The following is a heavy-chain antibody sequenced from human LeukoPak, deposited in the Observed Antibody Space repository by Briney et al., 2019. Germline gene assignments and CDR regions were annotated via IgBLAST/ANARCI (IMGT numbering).Heavy chain of an antibody. Sequence: GGSLRLSCAASGFTFSSYAMSLVRQAPGEGLEWVSAISGSGGSTYYADSVKGRFTISRDNSKNTLYLQMNSLRAEDTAVYYCAKDGVYSNYGYWGQGTLVTVSS. V-gene: IGHV3-23*01. J-gene: IGHJ4*02. D-gene: IGHD4-11*01. CDR3: AKDGVYSNYGY. CDR2: ISGSGGST. CDR1: GFTFSSYA.